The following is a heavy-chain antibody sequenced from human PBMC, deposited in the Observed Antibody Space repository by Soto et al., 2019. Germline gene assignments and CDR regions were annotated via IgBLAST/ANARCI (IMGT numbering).Heavy chain of an antibody. Sequence: GGSLSLSCAASGFPFSSYAMSWVRQAPGRGLEWVSSVSISSDGPYYADSVKGRFTISRDNSKNTLYLQLNSLRGEDTATYYCAKNYFFDSWGQGTPVTVSS. CDR3: AKNYFFDS. J-gene: IGHJ4*02. CDR1: GFPFSSYA. V-gene: IGHV3-23*01. CDR2: VSISSDGP.